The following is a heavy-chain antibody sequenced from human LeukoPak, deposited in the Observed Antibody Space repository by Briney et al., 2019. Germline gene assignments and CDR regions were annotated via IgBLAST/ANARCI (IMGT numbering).Heavy chain of an antibody. V-gene: IGHV1-8*03. D-gene: IGHD6-19*01. Sequence: GASVKVSCKASGYTFTSYDINWVRQVTGQGLEWMGWMNPKSGNTGYAQKFQGRVTITRNNSISTAYMEVSSLRYEDTAVYYCARRAVDNSYYYYMDVWGKGTTVTVSS. CDR3: ARRAVDNSYYYYMDV. J-gene: IGHJ6*03. CDR1: GYTFTSYD. CDR2: MNPKSGNT.